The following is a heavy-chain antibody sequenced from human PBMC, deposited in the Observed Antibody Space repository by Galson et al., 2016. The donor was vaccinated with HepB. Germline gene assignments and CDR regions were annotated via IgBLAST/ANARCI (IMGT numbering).Heavy chain of an antibody. Sequence: PALVKPTQTLTLTCTFSGFSLNTNRMLVGWIRQPPGKALEWLALIFWDDDKRYRPSLESRLTIAKDTSKNQVVLTMTNMDPVDTATYYCVHRNDVGWYSFDYWGQGTQVTVSS. CDR3: VHRNDVGWYSFDY. V-gene: IGHV2-5*08. D-gene: IGHD6-19*01. CDR1: GFSLNTNRML. CDR2: IFWDDDK. J-gene: IGHJ4*02.